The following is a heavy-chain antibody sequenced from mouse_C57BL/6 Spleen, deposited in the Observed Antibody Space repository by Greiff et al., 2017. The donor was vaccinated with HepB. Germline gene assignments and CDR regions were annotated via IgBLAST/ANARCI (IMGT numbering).Heavy chain of an antibody. J-gene: IGHJ2*01. CDR1: GYTFTSYW. V-gene: IGHV1-7*01. CDR2: INPSSGYT. CDR3: ARPELTGTFDY. D-gene: IGHD4-1*01. Sequence: VQLQQSGAELAKPGASVKLSCKASGYTFTSYWMHWVKQRPGQGLEWIGYINPSSGYTKYNQKFKDKATLTADISSSTAYMQLSSLTYEDSAVYYCARPELTGTFDYWGQGTTLTVSS.